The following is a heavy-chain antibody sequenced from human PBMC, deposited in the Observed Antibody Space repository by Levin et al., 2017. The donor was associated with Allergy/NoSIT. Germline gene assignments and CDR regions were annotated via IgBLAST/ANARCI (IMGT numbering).Heavy chain of an antibody. Sequence: GASVKVSCKASGYTFTIYAMNWVRQAPGQGLEWMGWINTNTGNPTFAQGFTGRFVFSLDTSVSTAYLQISSLKAEDTAVYYCARGQRSIADYDFDYWGQGTLVTVSS. V-gene: IGHV7-4-1*02. D-gene: IGHD3-16*01. CDR1: GYTFTIYA. CDR3: ARGQRSIADYDFDY. J-gene: IGHJ4*02. CDR2: INTNTGNP.